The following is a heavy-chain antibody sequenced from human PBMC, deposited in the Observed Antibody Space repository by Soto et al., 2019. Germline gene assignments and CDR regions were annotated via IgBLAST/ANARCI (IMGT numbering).Heavy chain of an antibody. V-gene: IGHV1-69*06. D-gene: IGHD2-15*01. CDR2: IIPIFGTA. J-gene: IGHJ6*02. CDR1: GGTFSSYA. CDR3: ARDEYCSGGSCYSEVYYYYGMDV. Sequence: QVQLVQSGAEVKKPGSSVKVSCKASGGTFSSYAISWVRQAPGQGLEWMGGIIPIFGTANYAQKFQGRVTITADKSTSTAYMELSSLRSEDTVVYYCARDEYCSGGSCYSEVYYYYGMDVWGQGTTVTVSS.